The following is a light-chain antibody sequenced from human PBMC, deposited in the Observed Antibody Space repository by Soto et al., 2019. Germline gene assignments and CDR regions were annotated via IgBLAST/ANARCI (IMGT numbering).Light chain of an antibody. CDR2: AAS. CDR1: QSISSS. V-gene: IGKV1-39*01. J-gene: IGKJ5*01. CDR3: QQSYSTPPIT. Sequence: DIQMTQSPSSLSASVGDRVTITCRASQSISSSLNWYQQKPGKAPNLPIYAASSLQSGVPSRFSGSGSGTDFTLTISSLQPEDFATYYCQQSYSTPPITFGQGTRLEIK.